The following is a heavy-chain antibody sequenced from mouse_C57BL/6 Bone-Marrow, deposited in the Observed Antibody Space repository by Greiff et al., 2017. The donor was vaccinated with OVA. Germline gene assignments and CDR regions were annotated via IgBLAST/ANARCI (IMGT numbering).Heavy chain of an antibody. CDR2: IYPGSGNT. V-gene: IGHV1-76*01. CDR3: ARRIYGSSYWYFDV. CDR1: GYTFTDYY. D-gene: IGHD1-1*01. Sequence: QVQLQQSGAELVRPGASVKLSCKASGYTFTDYYINWVKQRPGQGLEWIARIYPGSGNTYYNEKFKGKATLTAEKSSRTAYMQLSSLTSEDSAVYYCARRIYGSSYWYFDVWGTGTTVTVSS. J-gene: IGHJ1*03.